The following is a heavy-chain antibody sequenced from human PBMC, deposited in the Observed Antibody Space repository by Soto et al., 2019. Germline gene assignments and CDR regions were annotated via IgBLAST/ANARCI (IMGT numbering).Heavy chain of an antibody. CDR3: AGGQPPHAVHDGLDA. CDR1: GGSISSYY. V-gene: IGHV4-59*01. D-gene: IGHD3-16*01. CDR2: IYYSGST. J-gene: IGHJ5*02. Sequence: PSETLSLTCTVSGGSISSYYWSWIRQPPGKGLEWIGYIYYSGSTNYNPSLKSRVTISVDTSKNQFSLKLSSVTAADTAVYYCAGGQPPHAVHDGLDAWGQGTPVTVSS.